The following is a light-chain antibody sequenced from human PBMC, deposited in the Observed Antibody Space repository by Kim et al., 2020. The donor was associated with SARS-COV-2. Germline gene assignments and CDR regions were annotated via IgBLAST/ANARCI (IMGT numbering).Light chain of an antibody. Sequence: SYELTQPPSVSVSPGQTASITCSGDKLGDKYACWYQQKPGQSPVLVIYQDSKRPSGIPVRFSGSNSGNTATLTISGTQAMDEADYYCQAWDGSTYVFGTG. V-gene: IGLV3-1*01. J-gene: IGLJ1*01. CDR2: QDS. CDR1: KLGDKY. CDR3: QAWDGSTYV.